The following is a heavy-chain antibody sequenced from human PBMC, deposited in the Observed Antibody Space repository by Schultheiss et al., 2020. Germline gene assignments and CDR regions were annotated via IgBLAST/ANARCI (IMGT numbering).Heavy chain of an antibody. Sequence: SETLSLTCTVSGGSISSSSYYWGWIRQPPGKGLEWIGSIYYSGSTYYNPSLKSRVALSVDTSKNQFSLRLSSVTAADTAVYYCARIVGTTRDYYYYMDVWGKGTTVTVSS. D-gene: IGHD1-26*01. V-gene: IGHV4-39*07. CDR2: IYYSGST. J-gene: IGHJ6*03. CDR1: GGSISSSSYY. CDR3: ARIVGTTRDYYYYMDV.